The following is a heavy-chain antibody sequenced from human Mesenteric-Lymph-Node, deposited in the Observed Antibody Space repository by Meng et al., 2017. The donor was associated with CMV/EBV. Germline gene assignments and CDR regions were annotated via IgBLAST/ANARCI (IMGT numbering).Heavy chain of an antibody. CDR2: IYSGGST. V-gene: IGHV3-53*01. Sequence: GESLKISCAASGFTVSSNYMSWVRQAPGKGLEWVSVIYSGGSTYYADSVKGRFTISRDNSKNTLYLQMNSLRAEDTAVYYCAKDIGYGYGRGLDYWGQGTLVTVSS. CDR3: AKDIGYGYGRGLDY. J-gene: IGHJ4*02. D-gene: IGHD5-18*01. CDR1: GFTVSSNY.